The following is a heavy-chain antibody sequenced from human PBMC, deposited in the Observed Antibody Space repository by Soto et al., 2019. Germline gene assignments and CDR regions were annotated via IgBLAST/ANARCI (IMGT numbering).Heavy chain of an antibody. CDR1: RFSLTGYY. J-gene: IGHJ4*02. CDR2: INPKTGGT. V-gene: IGHV1-2*02. Sequence: ASVKVSCKASRFSLTGYYMHWVRQAPGQGLEWMGWINPKTGGTKYAQKFQGRVTMTRDTSISTAYMELTRLRSDDTAVYYCASYIQWRGWGQGILVTVSS. CDR3: ASYIQWRG. D-gene: IGHD6-19*01.